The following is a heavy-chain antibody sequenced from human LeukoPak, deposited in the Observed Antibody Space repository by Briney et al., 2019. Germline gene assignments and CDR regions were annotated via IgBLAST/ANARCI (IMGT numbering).Heavy chain of an antibody. J-gene: IGHJ4*02. CDR1: GFTFSSYW. CDR2: IKQDGSEK. Sequence: GSLRLSCAASGFTFSSYWLSWVRQAPGKGLEWVANIKQDGSEKYYVDSVKGRFTISRDNAKNSLYLQMNSLRAEDTAVYYCARGLWVRNFDYWGQGTLVTVSS. V-gene: IGHV3-7*05. CDR3: ARGLWVRNFDY. D-gene: IGHD2-21*01.